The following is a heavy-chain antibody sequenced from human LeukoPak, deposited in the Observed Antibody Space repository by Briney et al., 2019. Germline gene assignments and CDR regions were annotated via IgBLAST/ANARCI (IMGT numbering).Heavy chain of an antibody. CDR3: AKGSYYDSSGSFYFDY. CDR2: ISGSGDNT. CDR1: GFTFSSYA. D-gene: IGHD3-22*01. Sequence: QTGGSLRLSCAASGFTFSSYAMSWVRQAPGKGLEWVSGISGSGDNTYYADSVKGRFTTSRDNSKNTLYVQVNSLGTEDTAAYYCAKGSYYDSSGSFYFDYWGRGTLVTVSS. V-gene: IGHV3-23*01. J-gene: IGHJ4*02.